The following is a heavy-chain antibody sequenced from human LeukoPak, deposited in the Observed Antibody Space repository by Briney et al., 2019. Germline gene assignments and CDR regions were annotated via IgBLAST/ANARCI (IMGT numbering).Heavy chain of an antibody. J-gene: IGHJ4*02. Sequence: GGSLRLSCAASGFTFSSYGMHWVRQAPGKGLEWVAVMSYDGAYKYYADSVKGRFTISRDNSKNTLYLQMNSLRAEDTAVYYCAKNFLGGYTYGVSDCWGQGTLVTVSS. CDR2: MSYDGAYK. D-gene: IGHD5-18*01. CDR1: GFTFSSYG. V-gene: IGHV3-30*18. CDR3: AKNFLGGYTYGVSDC.